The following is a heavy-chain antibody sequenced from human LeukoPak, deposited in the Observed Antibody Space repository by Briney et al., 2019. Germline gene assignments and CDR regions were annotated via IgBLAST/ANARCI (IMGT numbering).Heavy chain of an antibody. CDR1: GGSISSSSYY. J-gene: IGHJ6*03. CDR2: IYYSGST. Sequence: SETLSLTCTVSGGSISSSSYYWGWIRQPPGKGLEWIGSIYYSGSTYYNPSLKSRVTISVDTSKNQFSLKLSSVTAADTAVYYCARHFQTQYYYYYMDVWGKGTTVTVSS. V-gene: IGHV4-39*01. CDR3: ARHFQTQYYYYYMDV.